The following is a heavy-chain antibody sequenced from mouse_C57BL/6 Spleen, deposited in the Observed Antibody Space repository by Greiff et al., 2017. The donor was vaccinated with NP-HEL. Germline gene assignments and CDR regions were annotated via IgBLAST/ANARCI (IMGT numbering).Heavy chain of an antibody. D-gene: IGHD2-4*01. CDR2: INPGSGGT. CDR1: GYAFTNYL. Sequence: QVQLQQSGAELVRPGTSVKVSCKASGYAFTNYLIEWVKQRPGQGLEWIGVINPGSGGTNYNEKFKGKATLTADKSSSTAYMQLSSLTSEDSAVYFCARSDSLFDYWGQGTTLTVSS. CDR3: ARSDSLFDY. J-gene: IGHJ2*01. V-gene: IGHV1-54*01.